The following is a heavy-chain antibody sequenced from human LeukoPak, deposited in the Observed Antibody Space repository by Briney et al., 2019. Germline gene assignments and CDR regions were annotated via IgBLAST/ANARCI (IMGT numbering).Heavy chain of an antibody. Sequence: SETLSLTCAVYGGSFSGYYWSWIRQPPGKGLEWIGEINHSGSTNYNPSLKSRVTISVDTSKNQFSLKLSSVTAADTAVYYCARHTRILRSPRPLEWLLGSNKPFDYWGQGTLVTVSS. CDR1: GGSFSGYY. V-gene: IGHV4-34*01. CDR2: INHSGST. D-gene: IGHD3-3*01. CDR3: ARHTRILRSPRPLEWLLGSNKPFDY. J-gene: IGHJ4*02.